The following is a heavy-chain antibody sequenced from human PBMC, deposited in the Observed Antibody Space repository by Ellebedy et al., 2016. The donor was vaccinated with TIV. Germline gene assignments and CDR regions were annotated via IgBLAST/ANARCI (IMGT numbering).Heavy chain of an antibody. J-gene: IGHJ4*02. V-gene: IGHV1-3*01. CDR3: ARDQGYCSGGSCHLYFDY. CDR2: INAGNGNT. D-gene: IGHD2-15*01. Sequence: AASVKVSCKASGYTFTSYDMHWVRQAPGQRLEGMGWINAGNGNTKYSQKFQGRVTITRDTSASTAYMELSSLRSEDTAVYYCARDQGYCSGGSCHLYFDYWGQGTLVTASS. CDR1: GYTFTSYD.